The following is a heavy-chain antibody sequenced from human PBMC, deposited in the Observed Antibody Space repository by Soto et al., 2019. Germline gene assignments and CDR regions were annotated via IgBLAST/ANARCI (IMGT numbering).Heavy chain of an antibody. D-gene: IGHD4-4*01. J-gene: IGHJ4*02. CDR1: GFTFSSYS. CDR3: ARDTSNRAPLDY. V-gene: IGHV3-21*01. Sequence: GGSLRLSCAASGFTFSSYSMNWVRQAPGKGLEWVSSISSSSYIYYADSVKGRFTISRDNAKNSLYLQMNSLRAEDTAVYYCARDTSNRAPLDYWGQGTLVTVSS. CDR2: ISSSSYI.